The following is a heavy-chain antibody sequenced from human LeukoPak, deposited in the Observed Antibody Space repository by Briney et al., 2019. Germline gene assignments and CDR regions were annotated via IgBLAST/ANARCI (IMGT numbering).Heavy chain of an antibody. CDR1: GGSISSSNW. CDR2: IYHSGST. D-gene: IGHD2-21*01. CDR3: ARGAPYPYYGMDV. Sequence: PSETLSLTCAVSGGSISSSNWWSWVRQPPGKGLEWIGEIYHSGSTNYNPSLKSRVTISVDRSKNQFSLKLSSVTAADTAVYYYARGAPYPYYGMDVWGQGTTVTVSS. V-gene: IGHV4-4*02. J-gene: IGHJ6*02.